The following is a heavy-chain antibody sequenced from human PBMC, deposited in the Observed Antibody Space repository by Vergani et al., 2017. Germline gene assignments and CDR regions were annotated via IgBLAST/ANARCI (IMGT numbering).Heavy chain of an antibody. CDR2: INHSGST. Sequence: QVQLQQWGAGLLKPSETLSLTCAVYGGSFSGYYWSWIRQPPGKGLEWIGDINHSGSTNYNPSLKSRVTISVDTSKNQFSLKLSSVTAADTAVYYCARVFGYNSSGYFWYCGMDVWGQGTMVTVSS. CDR1: GGSFSGYY. D-gene: IGHD6-13*01. V-gene: IGHV4-34*01. J-gene: IGHJ6*02. CDR3: ARVFGYNSSGYFWYCGMDV.